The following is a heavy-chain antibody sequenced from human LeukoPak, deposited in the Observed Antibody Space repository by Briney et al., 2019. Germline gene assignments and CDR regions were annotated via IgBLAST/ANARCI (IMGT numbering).Heavy chain of an antibody. CDR2: ISYDGSNK. CDR3: AKASGSFTLGPLDY. J-gene: IGHJ4*02. Sequence: GRSLRLSCAASGFTFSSYAMHWVRQAPGKGLEWVAVISYDGSNKYYADSVKGRFTISRDNSKNTLYLQMNSLRAEDTAVYYCAKASGSFTLGPLDYWGQGTLVTVSS. CDR1: GFTFSSYA. D-gene: IGHD1-26*01. V-gene: IGHV3-30-3*01.